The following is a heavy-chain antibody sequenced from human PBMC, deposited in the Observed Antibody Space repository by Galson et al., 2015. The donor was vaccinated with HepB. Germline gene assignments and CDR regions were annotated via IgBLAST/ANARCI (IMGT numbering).Heavy chain of an antibody. J-gene: IGHJ4*02. CDR2: AYHSGGT. V-gene: IGHV4-4*02. CDR1: ISNDRW. CDR3: ARAKEGRGYFDY. D-gene: IGHD3-10*01. Sequence: ISNDRWWSWVRQPPGEGLEWIGEAYHSGGTNYRPSLKSRVTISVDKSKNQFSLKLTSVTAADTAVYYCARAKEGRGYFDYWGQGTLVTVSS.